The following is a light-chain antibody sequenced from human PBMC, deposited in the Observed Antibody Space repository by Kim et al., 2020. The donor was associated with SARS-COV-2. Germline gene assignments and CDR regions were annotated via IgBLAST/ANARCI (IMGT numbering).Light chain of an antibody. CDR3: QQFDNLSLT. CDR2: DAS. V-gene: IGKV1-33*01. J-gene: IGKJ4*01. CDR1: RDISNN. Sequence: DIQMTQSPSSLTASVGDRVTITCQASRDISNNLNWYQQKPGKAPKVLIYDASNVQTGAPSRFSGSGSGTDFTFTITSLQPEDVATYYCQQFDNLSLTFGGGTKVDIK.